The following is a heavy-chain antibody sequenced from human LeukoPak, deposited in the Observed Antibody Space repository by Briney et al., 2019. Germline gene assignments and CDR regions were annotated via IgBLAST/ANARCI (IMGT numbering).Heavy chain of an antibody. Sequence: PSETLSLTCTVSGGSISSGGYYWSWIRQPPGKGLEWIGYIYHSGSTYYNPSLKSRVTISVDRSKNQFSLKLSSVTAADTAVYYCARWTSHGDYWGQGTLVTVSS. V-gene: IGHV4-30-2*01. CDR3: ARWTSHGDY. CDR2: IYHSGST. D-gene: IGHD3/OR15-3a*01. CDR1: GGSISSGGYY. J-gene: IGHJ4*02.